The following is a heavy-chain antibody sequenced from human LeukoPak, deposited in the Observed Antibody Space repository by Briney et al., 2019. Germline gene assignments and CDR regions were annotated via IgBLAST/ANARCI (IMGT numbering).Heavy chain of an antibody. D-gene: IGHD3-22*01. Sequence: GRSLRLSCAASGFTFSSYAMHWVRQAPGKGLEWVAVISYDGSNKYYADSVKGRFTISRDNSKNTLYLQMNSLRAEDTAVYYCAKGYYDSSGYGDWFDPWDQGTLVTVSS. J-gene: IGHJ5*02. CDR2: ISYDGSNK. CDR3: AKGYYDSSGYGDWFDP. V-gene: IGHV3-30-3*01. CDR1: GFTFSSYA.